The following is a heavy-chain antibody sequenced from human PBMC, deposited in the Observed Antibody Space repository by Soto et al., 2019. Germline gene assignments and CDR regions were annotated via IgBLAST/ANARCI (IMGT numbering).Heavy chain of an antibody. CDR2: INPSGGST. D-gene: IGHD5-12*01. CDR1: GYTFTSYY. V-gene: IGHV1-46*03. Sequence: ASVKVSCKASGYTFTSYYMHWVRQAPGQGLEWMGIINPSGGSTSYAQKFQGRVTMTRDTSTSTVYMELSSLRSEDTAVYYCAREGEGGYDWNWFDPWGQGTLVTVSS. J-gene: IGHJ5*02. CDR3: AREGEGGYDWNWFDP.